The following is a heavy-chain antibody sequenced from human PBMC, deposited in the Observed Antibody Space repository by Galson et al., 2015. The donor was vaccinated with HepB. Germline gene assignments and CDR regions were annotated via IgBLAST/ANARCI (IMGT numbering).Heavy chain of an antibody. J-gene: IGHJ4*02. V-gene: IGHV3-30-3*01. D-gene: IGHD3-22*01. Sequence: SLRLSCAASGFTFSTYSMYWVRQAPGKGLDWVALISYDGSNKDYADSVKGRFTVSRDNSKNSLYLQLNSLRPDDTAVYYCARENRSSGTDNWGQGTLVTVPS. CDR2: ISYDGSNK. CDR1: GFTFSTYS. CDR3: ARENRSSGTDN.